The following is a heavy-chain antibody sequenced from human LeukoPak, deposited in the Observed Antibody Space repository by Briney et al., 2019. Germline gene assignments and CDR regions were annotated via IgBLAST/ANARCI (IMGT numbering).Heavy chain of an antibody. CDR2: ISSSSSTI. Sequence: GGSLRLSCAASGFTFSSYSMNWVRQAPGKGLEWVSYISSSSSTIYYADSVKGRFTISRDNAKNTLYLQMNSLRGEDTAVYYCARGGEPTFLDYWGQGTLVTVSS. CDR1: GFTFSSYS. V-gene: IGHV3-48*04. J-gene: IGHJ4*02. D-gene: IGHD3-16*01. CDR3: ARGGEPTFLDY.